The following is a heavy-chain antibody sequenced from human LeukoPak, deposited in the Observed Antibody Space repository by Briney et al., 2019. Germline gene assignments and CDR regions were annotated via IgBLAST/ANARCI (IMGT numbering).Heavy chain of an antibody. CDR1: GLGFSSYV. D-gene: IGHD5-18*01. V-gene: IGHV3-30*03. Sequence: PGGSLRLSCAAPGLGFSSYVMHWVRQGQGKGLEWVAVISHDGSDKFYADSVKGRFTISRDNFKNTLYLQMNNLRPEDTAVYYCARDGHSPADYWGQGTLVTVSS. CDR3: ARDGHSPADY. CDR2: ISHDGSDK. J-gene: IGHJ4*02.